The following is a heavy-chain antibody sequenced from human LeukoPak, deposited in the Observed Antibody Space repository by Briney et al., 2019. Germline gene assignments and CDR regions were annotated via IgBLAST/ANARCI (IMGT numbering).Heavy chain of an antibody. D-gene: IGHD6-19*01. CDR2: INGDGSST. Sequence: GGSLRLSCAASGFTFSSYWMHWVRQAPGKGLVWVSRINGDGSSTSYADSVKGRFTISRDNAKNTLYLQMNSQRVEDTAVYYCAMIAVAGAGYWGQGTLVTVPS. V-gene: IGHV3-74*01. CDR3: AMIAVAGAGY. J-gene: IGHJ4*02. CDR1: GFTFSSYW.